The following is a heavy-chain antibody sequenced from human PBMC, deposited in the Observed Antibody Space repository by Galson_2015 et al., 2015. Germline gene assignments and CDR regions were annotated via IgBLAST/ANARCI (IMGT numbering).Heavy chain of an antibody. CDR1: GFTFSSHE. CDR2: ISSRDSSI. V-gene: IGHV3-48*03. J-gene: IGHJ3*02. D-gene: IGHD2-15*01. Sequence: LRLSCAASGFTFSSHEMNWVRQAPGKGLEWVSYISSRDSSIYYVDSVKGRFTISRDNAKNSLYLQMNSLRAEDTAVYYCARGGYCSGGTCYHFNAFDIWGQGTIVTVSS. CDR3: ARGGYCSGGTCYHFNAFDI.